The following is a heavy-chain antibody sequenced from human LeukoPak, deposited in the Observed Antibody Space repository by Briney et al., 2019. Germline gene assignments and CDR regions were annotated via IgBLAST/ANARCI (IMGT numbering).Heavy chain of an antibody. V-gene: IGHV3-7*05. CDR1: GFSFSTYW. CDR2: IKQDGSEK. D-gene: IGHD4-17*01. Sequence: GGSLRLSCAASGFSFSTYWMSWVRQAPGKGLEWVANIKQDGSEKYYVDSVKGRFTISRDNAKNSLYLQMNSLRVEDTAVYYCAKDRATMTTRIFDFWGQGTLVTVSS. CDR3: AKDRATMTTRIFDF. J-gene: IGHJ4*02.